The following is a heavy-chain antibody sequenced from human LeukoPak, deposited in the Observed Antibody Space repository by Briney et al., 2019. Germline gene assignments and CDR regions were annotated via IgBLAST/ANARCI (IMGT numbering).Heavy chain of an antibody. CDR2: IIPIFGTA. J-gene: IGHJ3*02. CDR1: GGTFSSYA. Sequence: SVKVPCKASGGTFSSYAISWVRQAPGQGLEWMGGIIPIFGTANYAQKFQGRVTITADESTSTAYMELSSLRSEDTAVYYCARSKYYDFWSGLDIWGQGTMVTVSS. V-gene: IGHV1-69*01. D-gene: IGHD3-3*01. CDR3: ARSKYYDFWSGLDI.